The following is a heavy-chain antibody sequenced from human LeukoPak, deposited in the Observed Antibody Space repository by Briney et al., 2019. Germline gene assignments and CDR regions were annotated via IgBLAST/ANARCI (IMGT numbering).Heavy chain of an antibody. CDR3: ARHDDGSFSSSDY. CDR1: GGSISGSTYY. D-gene: IGHD1-26*01. CDR2: TYYSGST. V-gene: IGHV4-39*01. J-gene: IGHJ4*02. Sequence: SETPSLTCTVSGGSISGSTYYWGWVRQPPGKGLEWIGSTYYSGSTYYNPSLKSRVTISADTSKTQFSLKLTSVTAADTAVYYCARHDDGSFSSSDYWGQGTLVTVSS.